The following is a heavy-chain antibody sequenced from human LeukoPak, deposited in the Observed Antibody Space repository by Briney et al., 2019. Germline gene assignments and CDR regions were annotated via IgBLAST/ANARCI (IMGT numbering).Heavy chain of an antibody. J-gene: IGHJ5*02. CDR1: GFTLRSDS. V-gene: IGHV3-21*01. CDR3: ARDSPYNWNDVHP. Sequence: GGSLRLSCAASGFTLRSDSMNWVREAPGKGLEWVSSISSSSSYIYYADSVKGRFTISRDNAKNSLYLQMNSLRAEDTAVYYCARDSPYNWNDVHPWGQGTLVTVSS. CDR2: ISSSSSYI. D-gene: IGHD1-1*01.